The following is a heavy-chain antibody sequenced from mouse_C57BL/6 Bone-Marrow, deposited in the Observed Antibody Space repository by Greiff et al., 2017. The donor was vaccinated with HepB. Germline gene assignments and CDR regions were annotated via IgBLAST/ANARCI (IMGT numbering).Heavy chain of an antibody. J-gene: IGHJ1*03. D-gene: IGHD2-5*01. CDR1: GYTFTDYY. V-gene: IGHV1-19*01. Sequence: AQLQQSGPVLVKPGASVKMSCKASGYTFTDYYMNWVKQSHGKSLEWIGVINPYNGGTSYNQKFKGKATLTVDKSSSTAYMELNSLTSEDSAVYYCARSAYYSNHYWYFDVWGTGTTVTVSS. CDR2: INPYNGGT. CDR3: ARSAYYSNHYWYFDV.